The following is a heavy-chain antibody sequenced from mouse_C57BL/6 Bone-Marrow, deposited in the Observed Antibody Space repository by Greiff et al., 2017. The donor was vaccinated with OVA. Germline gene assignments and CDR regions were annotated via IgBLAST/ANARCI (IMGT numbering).Heavy chain of an antibody. CDR2: ISSGSSTI. CDR3: ARTPFYYAMDY. CDR1: GFTFSDYG. V-gene: IGHV5-17*01. J-gene: IGHJ4*01. Sequence: EVQRVESGGGLVKPGGSLKLSCAASGFTFSDYGMHWVRQAPEKGLEWVAYISSGSSTIYYADTVKGRFTISRDNAKNTLFLQMTSLRSEDTAMYYCARTPFYYAMDYWGQGTSGTVSS.